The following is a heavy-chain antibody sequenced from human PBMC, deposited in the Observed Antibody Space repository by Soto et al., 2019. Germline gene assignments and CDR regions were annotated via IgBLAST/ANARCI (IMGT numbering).Heavy chain of an antibody. CDR3: AKDIYDSSGPLGGDAFDI. CDR1: GFTFSSYG. Sequence: GGSLRLSCAASGFTFSSYGMHWVRQAPGKGLEWVAVISYDGSNKYYADSVKGRFTISRDNSKNTLYLQMNSLRAEDTAVYYCAKDIYDSSGPLGGDAFDIWGQGTMVTVSS. V-gene: IGHV3-30*18. D-gene: IGHD3-22*01. J-gene: IGHJ3*02. CDR2: ISYDGSNK.